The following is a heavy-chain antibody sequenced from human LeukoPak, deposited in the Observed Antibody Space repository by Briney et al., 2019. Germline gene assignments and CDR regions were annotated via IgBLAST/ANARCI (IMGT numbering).Heavy chain of an antibody. V-gene: IGHV4-39*01. Sequence: SETLSLTCPVSGGSISEISYYWGWIRQPPGKGLEWIGNIYYSRSTYNNPSLESRVVISVDTSRNQFSLKLTSVTATDTAVYYCARQGVVGATGFDFWGQGILVTVSS. J-gene: IGHJ4*02. CDR1: GGSISEISYY. CDR3: ARQGVVGATGFDF. CDR2: IYYSRST. D-gene: IGHD1-26*01.